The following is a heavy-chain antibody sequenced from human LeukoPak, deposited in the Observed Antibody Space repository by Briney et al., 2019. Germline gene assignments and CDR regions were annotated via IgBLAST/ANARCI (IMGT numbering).Heavy chain of an antibody. CDR3: ATWASSILGTDC. CDR2: VGYDGTKK. CDR1: GFSFSGCG. V-gene: IGHV3-30*02. D-gene: IGHD3-3*01. J-gene: IGHJ4*02. Sequence: GGSLRLSCAASGFSFSGCGMYWVRQAPGKGLEWVAFVGYDGTKKYYTESVKGRFTVSRDNSKNTLFLQTDSLRSEDTALYYCATWASSILGTDCWGQGTLVTVSS.